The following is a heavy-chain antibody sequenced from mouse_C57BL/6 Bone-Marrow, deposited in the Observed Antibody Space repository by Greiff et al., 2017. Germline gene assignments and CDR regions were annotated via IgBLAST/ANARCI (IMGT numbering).Heavy chain of an antibody. J-gene: IGHJ4*01. CDR1: GFTFSDYG. CDR2: ISSGSSTI. V-gene: IGHV5-17*01. D-gene: IGHD6-5*01. CDR3: AKTGLPTMDY. Sequence: EVQGVESGGGLVKPGGSLKLSCAASGFTFSDYGMHWVRQAPEKGLEWVAYISSGSSTIYSADTVKGRFTISRDNAKNTLFLQMTSLRSEDTAMYYCAKTGLPTMDYWGQGTSVTVSS.